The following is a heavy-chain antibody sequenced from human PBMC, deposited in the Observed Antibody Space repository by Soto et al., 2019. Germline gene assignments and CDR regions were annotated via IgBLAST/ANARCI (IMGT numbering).Heavy chain of an antibody. CDR2: IYPGDSDT. Sequence: GESLKISCKGSGYSFTSDWIGWVRQMPGKGLEWMGIIYPGDSDTRYSPSFQGQVTISADKSISPAYLQWSSLKASDTAMYYCARLGARYSNRWANNNWFDPWGQGTLVTVSS. CDR3: ARLGARYSNRWANNNWFDP. V-gene: IGHV5-51*01. D-gene: IGHD6-13*01. CDR1: GYSFTSDW. J-gene: IGHJ5*02.